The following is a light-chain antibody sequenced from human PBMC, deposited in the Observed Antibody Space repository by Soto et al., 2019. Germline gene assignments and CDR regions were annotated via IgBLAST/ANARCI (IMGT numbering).Light chain of an antibody. Sequence: DIQMTQSPSTLSGSVGDRVTITCRASQTISSWLAWYQQKPGKAPKLLIYKASTLKSGVPSRFSGSGSGTEFTLTIRSLQPDDFATYCCQHYGGMWTFGQGTNVAIK. J-gene: IGKJ1*01. CDR1: QTISSW. CDR2: KAS. CDR3: QHYGGMWT. V-gene: IGKV1-5*03.